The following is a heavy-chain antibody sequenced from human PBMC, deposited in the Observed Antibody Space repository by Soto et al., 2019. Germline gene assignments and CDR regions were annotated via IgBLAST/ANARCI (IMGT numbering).Heavy chain of an antibody. CDR3: ARDRWFGEFKWFDP. CDR1: GGSISSYY. D-gene: IGHD3-10*01. Sequence: SETLSLTCTVSGGSISSYYCSWIRQPAGKGLEWIGRIYTSGSTNYNPSLKSRVTMSVDTSKNQFSLKLSSVTAADTAVYYCARDRWFGEFKWFDPCGQGTLVTVCS. J-gene: IGHJ5*02. V-gene: IGHV4-4*07. CDR2: IYTSGST.